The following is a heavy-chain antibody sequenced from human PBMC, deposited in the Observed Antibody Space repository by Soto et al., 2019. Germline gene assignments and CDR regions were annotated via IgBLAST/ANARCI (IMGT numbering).Heavy chain of an antibody. CDR1: GFTFSSYA. D-gene: IGHD3-22*01. Sequence: GGSLRLSCAASGFTFSSYAMHWVRQAPGKGLEWVAVISYDGSNKYYADSVKGRFTISRDNSKNTLYLQMNSLRAEDTAVYYFAIDHYYYDRSGYYYEFSVFDYWGQGTL. J-gene: IGHJ4*02. CDR2: ISYDGSNK. V-gene: IGHV3-30-3*01. CDR3: AIDHYYYDRSGYYYEFSVFDY.